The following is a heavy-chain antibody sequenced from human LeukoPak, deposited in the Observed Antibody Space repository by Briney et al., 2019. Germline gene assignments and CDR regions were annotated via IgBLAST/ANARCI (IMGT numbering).Heavy chain of an antibody. CDR2: IYYSGST. CDR1: GFTFSDYY. V-gene: IGHV4-31*02. Sequence: LRLSCAASGFTFSDYYMSWIRQHPGKGLEWIGYIYYSGSTYYNPSLKSRVTISVDTSKNQFSLKLSSVTAADTAVYYCARVGLTTVTTWGMDVWGQGTTVTVSS. CDR3: ARVGLTTVTTWGMDV. J-gene: IGHJ6*02. D-gene: IGHD4-11*01.